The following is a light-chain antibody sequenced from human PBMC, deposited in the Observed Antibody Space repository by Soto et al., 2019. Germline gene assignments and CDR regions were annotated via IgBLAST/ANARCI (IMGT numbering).Light chain of an antibody. CDR3: QQRNYWPST. J-gene: IGKJ5*01. V-gene: IGKV3-11*01. Sequence: EISLTQSPGTLSLSPGATATLSCRASQSVPGTYLAWYLQTPGPAPRLLIYGISKRATGIPARFNGSGSGTVFTLTINSLEPEDFAVYYCQQRNYWPSTFGHGTRLEIK. CDR2: GIS. CDR1: QSVPGTY.